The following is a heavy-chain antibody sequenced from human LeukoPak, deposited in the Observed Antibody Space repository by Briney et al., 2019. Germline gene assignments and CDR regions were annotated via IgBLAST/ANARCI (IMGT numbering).Heavy chain of an antibody. V-gene: IGHV6-1*01. CDR2: TYYRSKWYN. CDR3: VRGFYTMSV. D-gene: IGHD3-22*01. CDR1: GDSVSSNSAS. Sequence: SQTLSLTCDISGDSVSSNSASWTWIRQSPSRGLEWLGRTYYRSKWYNDYAVSVKSRITINPDTSRNHFSLQLGSVTPEDTAVYYCVRGFYTMSVWGQGTTVTVSS. J-gene: IGHJ6*02.